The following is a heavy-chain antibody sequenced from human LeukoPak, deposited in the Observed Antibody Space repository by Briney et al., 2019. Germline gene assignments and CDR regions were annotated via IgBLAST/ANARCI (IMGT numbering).Heavy chain of an antibody. V-gene: IGHV3-53*01. Sequence: PGGSLRLSCVVSGFTVSGSYMSWVRQAPGKGLQWVSVIYSGGSTYYADSVKGRFTISRDNSKNTLYLQRNSLRAEDTAVYYCARVTSGWSLVWGQGTLVTVSS. CDR1: GFTVSGSY. D-gene: IGHD6-19*01. CDR2: IYSGGST. CDR3: ARVTSGWSLV. J-gene: IGHJ4*02.